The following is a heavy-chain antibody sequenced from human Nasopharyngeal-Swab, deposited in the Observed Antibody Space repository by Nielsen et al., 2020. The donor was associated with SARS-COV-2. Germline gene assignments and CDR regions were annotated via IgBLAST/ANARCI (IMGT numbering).Heavy chain of an antibody. V-gene: IGHV3-48*03. CDR3: ARVAPHYYDSSGYHLDY. CDR1: GFTFSSYE. CDR2: ISSSGSTI. D-gene: IGHD3-22*01. Sequence: GSLRLSCAASGFTFSSYEMNWVRQAPGKGLEWVSYISSSGSTIYYADSVKGRFTISRDNAKNSLYLQMNSLRAEDTAVYYCARVAPHYYDSSGYHLDYWGQGTLVTVSS. J-gene: IGHJ4*02.